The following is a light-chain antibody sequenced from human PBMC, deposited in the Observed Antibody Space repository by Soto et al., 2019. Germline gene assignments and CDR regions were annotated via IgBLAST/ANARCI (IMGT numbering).Light chain of an antibody. CDR3: KPWTDYSWP. CDR2: KTS. CDR1: QSLTMW. V-gene: IGKV1-5*03. J-gene: IGKJ1*01. Sequence: DIHMTQSPSTLSASVGDRVTITCRASQSLTMWLAWYQQKPGKAPNLLIYKTSSLESGVPSRLGDSGDESVFTLNLSSLQAHDFATYYYKPWTDYSWPFGLGTKVEVK.